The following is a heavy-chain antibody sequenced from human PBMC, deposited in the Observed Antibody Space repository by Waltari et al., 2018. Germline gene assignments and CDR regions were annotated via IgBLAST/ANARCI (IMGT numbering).Heavy chain of an antibody. Sequence: VQLVESGGGFVQPGGSLKLSCAASGFTFSGSAMHWVRQASGKGLERVGYIYYTGTTDYNPSLKSRVTMSVDTSKNQFSLKLNSVTAADTAVYYCARGHGGSYYVFDYWGQGTLVTVSS. D-gene: IGHD1-26*01. CDR3: ARGHGGSYYVFDY. V-gene: IGHV4-59*12. CDR1: GFTFSGSA. J-gene: IGHJ4*02. CDR2: IYYTGTT.